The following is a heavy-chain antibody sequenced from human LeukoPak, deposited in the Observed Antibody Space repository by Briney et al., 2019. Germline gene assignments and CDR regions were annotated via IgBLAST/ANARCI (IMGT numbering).Heavy chain of an antibody. D-gene: IGHD6-6*01. CDR3: AKGGAARPYYYYMDV. CDR1: GFTFDDYA. V-gene: IGHV3-9*03. Sequence: GGSLRLSCAASGFTFDDYAMHWVRQAPGKGLEWVSGISWNSGSIGYADSVKGRFTISRDNAKNSLYLQMNSLRAEDMALYYCAKGGAARPYYYYMDVWGKGTTVTVSS. J-gene: IGHJ6*03. CDR2: ISWNSGSI.